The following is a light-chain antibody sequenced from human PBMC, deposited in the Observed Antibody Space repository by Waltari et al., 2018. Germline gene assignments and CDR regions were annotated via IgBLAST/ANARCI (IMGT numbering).Light chain of an antibody. CDR1: QSISNY. V-gene: IGKV1-39*01. Sequence: DIQMTQSPSSLSASVGDRVTITCRASQSISNYLNWCQQKPGKAPKLLIFAESSLQSGVPSRFSGSGSGTDITLTISSLQPEDFATYYCQQSYSTPITFGQGTRLEIK. CDR2: AES. CDR3: QQSYSTPIT. J-gene: IGKJ5*01.